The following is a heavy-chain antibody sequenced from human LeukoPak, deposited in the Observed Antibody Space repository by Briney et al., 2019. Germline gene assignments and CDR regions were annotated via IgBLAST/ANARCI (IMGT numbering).Heavy chain of an antibody. Sequence: PGGSLRLSCAASGFTFSSYAMSWVRQAPGKGLEYVSSISSNGGSKYYANSVKGRFTISRDNSRNTLYLQMGSLRAEDMAVYYCARGYCSSTSCYGDFDYWGQGSLVTVSS. D-gene: IGHD2-2*01. CDR3: ARGYCSSTSCYGDFDY. CDR2: ISSNGGSK. CDR1: GFTFSSYA. V-gene: IGHV3-64*01. J-gene: IGHJ4*02.